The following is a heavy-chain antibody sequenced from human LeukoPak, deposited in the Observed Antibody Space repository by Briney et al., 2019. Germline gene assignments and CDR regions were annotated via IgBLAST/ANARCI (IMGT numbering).Heavy chain of an antibody. J-gene: IGHJ4*02. V-gene: IGHV1-18*01. CDR3: ARSDYVWGSYRTFDY. Sequence: ASVKVSCKASGYTFTSYGISWVRQAPGQGLEWMGWISAYNGNTNYAQKFQGRVTITADKSTSTAYMELSSLRSEDTAVYYCARSDYVWGSYRTFDYWGQGTLVTVSS. CDR1: GYTFTSYG. D-gene: IGHD3-16*02. CDR2: ISAYNGNT.